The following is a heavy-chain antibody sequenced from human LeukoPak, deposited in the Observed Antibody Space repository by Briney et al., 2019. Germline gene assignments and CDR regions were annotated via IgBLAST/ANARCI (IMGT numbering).Heavy chain of an antibody. J-gene: IGHJ5*02. V-gene: IGHV3-30*18. Sequence: GGSLRLSCAASGFMFSSYGMHWVRQAPGKGLEWVAVISHEESNKFYADSVRGRFTIPRDNAKNTLYLQMDGLRAEDTAMYYCAKELVASVGMGGHLYNWFDPWGQGTLVTVSS. CDR3: AKELVASVGMGGHLYNWFDP. D-gene: IGHD6-13*01. CDR1: GFMFSSYG. CDR2: ISHEESNK.